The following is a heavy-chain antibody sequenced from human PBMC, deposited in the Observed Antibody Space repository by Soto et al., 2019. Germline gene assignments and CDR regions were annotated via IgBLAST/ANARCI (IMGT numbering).Heavy chain of an antibody. CDR3: ASDYDSSGYYPRDAFDI. Sequence: GASLKVSCKASGYTFTGYYMHWARQAPGQGLEWMGGIIPIFGTANYAQKFQGRVTITADKSTSTAYMELSSLRSEDTAVYYCASDYDSSGYYPRDAFDIWGQGTMVTVSS. J-gene: IGHJ3*02. D-gene: IGHD3-22*01. CDR1: GYTFTGYY. V-gene: IGHV1-69*06. CDR2: IIPIFGTA.